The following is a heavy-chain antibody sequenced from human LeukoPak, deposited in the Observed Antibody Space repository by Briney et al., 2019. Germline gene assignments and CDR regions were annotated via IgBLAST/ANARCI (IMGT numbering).Heavy chain of an antibody. CDR2: IYYSGST. CDR1: GGSVSSGSYY. Sequence: PSETLSLTCTVSGGSVSSGSYYWSWIRQPPGKGLEWIGYIYYSGSTNYNPSLKSRVTISVDTSKNQFSLKLSSVTAADTAVYYCARLLPRDGYNNWKLGRYYYYGMDVWGQGTTVTVSS. CDR3: ARLLPRDGYNNWKLGRYYYYGMDV. D-gene: IGHD5-24*01. V-gene: IGHV4-61*01. J-gene: IGHJ6*02.